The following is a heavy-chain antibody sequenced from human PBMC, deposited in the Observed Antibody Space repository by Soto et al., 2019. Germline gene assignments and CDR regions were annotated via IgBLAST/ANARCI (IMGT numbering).Heavy chain of an antibody. Sequence: PGESLKISCKGSGYSFTSYWIGWVRQAPGQRLEWMGWINAGNGNTKYSQKFQGRVTITRDTSASTAYMELSSLRSEDTAVYYCARGGSGTRFDYWGQGTLVTAPQ. D-gene: IGHD3-10*01. V-gene: IGHV1-3*01. CDR3: ARGGSGTRFDY. J-gene: IGHJ4*02. CDR1: GYSFTSYW. CDR2: INAGNGNT.